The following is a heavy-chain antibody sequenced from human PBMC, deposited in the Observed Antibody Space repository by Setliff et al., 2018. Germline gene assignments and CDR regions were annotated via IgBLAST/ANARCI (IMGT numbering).Heavy chain of an antibody. D-gene: IGHD3-3*01. CDR1: DYAFVSYR. CDR2: ISAYTGKA. CDR3: ARAPCLVWILQTFDP. Sequence: ASVKVSCKASDYAFVSYRLRWMRQAPGQGLEWMGLISAYTGKADYAHNFQDRLTMTTDTSTNTAYMELRSLTSDDTAVYFCARAPCLVWILQTFDPWGQGTPVTVSS. V-gene: IGHV1-18*01. J-gene: IGHJ5*02.